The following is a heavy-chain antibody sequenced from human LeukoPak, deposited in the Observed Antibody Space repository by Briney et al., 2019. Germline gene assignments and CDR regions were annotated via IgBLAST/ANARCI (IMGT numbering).Heavy chain of an antibody. D-gene: IGHD1-7*01. J-gene: IGHJ4*02. CDR3: ARAGLYNWNYEGTAYLDY. CDR2: IIPIFGTA. Sequence: ASVKVSCKASGGTFNNYAISWVRQAPGQGLEWMGGIIPIFGTANYAQKFQGRVTIIADKSTSTAYMELSSLRSEDTALYYCARAGLYNWNYEGTAYLDYWGQGTLVTVSS. V-gene: IGHV1-69*06. CDR1: GGTFNNYA.